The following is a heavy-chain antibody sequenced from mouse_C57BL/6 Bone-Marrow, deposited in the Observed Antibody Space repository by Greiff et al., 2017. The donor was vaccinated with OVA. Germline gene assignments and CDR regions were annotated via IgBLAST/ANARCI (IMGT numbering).Heavy chain of an antibody. V-gene: IGHV1-54*01. Sequence: VQRVESGAELVRPGTSVKVSCKASGYAFTNYLIEWVKQRPGQGLEWIGVINPGSGGTNYNEKFKGKATLTADKSSSTAYMQLSSLTSEDSAVYFCAREASFYYKGLLFAYWGQGTLVTVSA. CDR1: GYAFTNYL. D-gene: IGHD2-1*01. J-gene: IGHJ3*01. CDR3: AREASFYYKGLLFAY. CDR2: INPGSGGT.